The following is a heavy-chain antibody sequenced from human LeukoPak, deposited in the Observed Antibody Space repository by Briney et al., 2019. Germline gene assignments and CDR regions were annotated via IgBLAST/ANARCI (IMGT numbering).Heavy chain of an antibody. D-gene: IGHD3-10*01. CDR2: IYYSGST. V-gene: IGHV4-39*01. J-gene: IGHJ4*02. CDR3: ASFPGPETYYYGSGSYSFDY. Sequence: SSETLSLTCTVSGGSISSSSYYWGWIRQPPGKGLEWIGSIYYSGSTYYNPSLKSRVTISVDTSENQFSLKLSSVTAADTAVYYCASFPGPETYYYGSGSYSFDYWGQGTLVTVSS. CDR1: GGSISSSSYY.